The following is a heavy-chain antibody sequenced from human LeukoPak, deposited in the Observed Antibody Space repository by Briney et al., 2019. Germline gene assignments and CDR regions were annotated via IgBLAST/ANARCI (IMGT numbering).Heavy chain of an antibody. CDR3: AKHYGSGSWSGGYYYYGMDV. D-gene: IGHD3-10*01. CDR2: TSYDENNK. J-gene: IGHJ6*02. V-gene: IGHV3-30*18. CDR1: GFTFSNYG. Sequence: PGGSLRLSCAASGFTFSNYGMHWVRQAPGKGLEGVALTSYDENNKYYADSVKGRFTISRDRSRNTLYLQMNSLRPEDTAVYYCAKHYGSGSWSGGYYYYGMDVWGQGTTVTVSS.